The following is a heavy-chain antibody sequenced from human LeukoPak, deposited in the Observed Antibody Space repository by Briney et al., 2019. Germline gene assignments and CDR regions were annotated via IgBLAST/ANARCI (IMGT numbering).Heavy chain of an antibody. D-gene: IGHD2-15*01. CDR1: GFTFSSYD. Sequence: GGSLRLSCAASGFTFSSYDMHWVRQATGKGLEWVSAIGTAGDTYYPGSVKGRFTISRENAKNSLYLQMNSLRAEDTAVYYCARFSGGSCYDCWGQGTLVTVSS. V-gene: IGHV3-13*01. CDR3: ARFSGGSCYDC. J-gene: IGHJ4*02. CDR2: IGTAGDT.